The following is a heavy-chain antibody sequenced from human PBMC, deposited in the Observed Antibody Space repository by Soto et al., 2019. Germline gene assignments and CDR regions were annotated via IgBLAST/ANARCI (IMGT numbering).Heavy chain of an antibody. Sequence: LRLSCAASGFAFRSYAMSWVRQAQGKGLEWVSAISGSGGSTYYADSVKGRFTISRDNSKNALYLQMNSLRAEDTAVYYCAKREGKIFGVGHYYYYAMDVWGQGTTVTVSS. V-gene: IGHV3-23*01. CDR3: AKREGKIFGVGHYYYYAMDV. CDR1: GFAFRSYA. J-gene: IGHJ6*02. D-gene: IGHD3-3*01. CDR2: ISGSGGST.